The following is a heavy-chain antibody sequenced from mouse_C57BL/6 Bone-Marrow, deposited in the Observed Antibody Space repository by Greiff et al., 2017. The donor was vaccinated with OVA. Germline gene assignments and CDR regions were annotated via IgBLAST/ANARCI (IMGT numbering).Heavy chain of an antibody. Sequence: EVQLHQSGAELVRPGASVKLSCTASGFNIKDDYMHWVKQRPAPGLEWIGWIDPENGDTEYASKFQGKATITADTSSNTAYLQLSSLTSEDTAVYYCTSATVVAPGAMDYWGQGTSVTVSS. CDR3: TSATVVAPGAMDY. D-gene: IGHD1-1*01. CDR1: GFNIKDDY. CDR2: IDPENGDT. V-gene: IGHV14-4*01. J-gene: IGHJ4*01.